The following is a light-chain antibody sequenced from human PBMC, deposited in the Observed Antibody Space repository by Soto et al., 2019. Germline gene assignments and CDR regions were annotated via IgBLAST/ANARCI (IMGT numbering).Light chain of an antibody. J-gene: IGLJ1*01. CDR1: SSDIGGYNY. CDR3: SSFTTSTTLYV. Sequence: QSVLTQPASVSGSPGQSITISFTGTSSDIGGYNYVSWYQQHPGKVPKLIIFEVSTRPSGVSNRFSGSKSGNTASLTISGLQADDEADYYCSSFTTSTTLYVFGTGTKV. V-gene: IGLV2-14*01. CDR2: EVS.